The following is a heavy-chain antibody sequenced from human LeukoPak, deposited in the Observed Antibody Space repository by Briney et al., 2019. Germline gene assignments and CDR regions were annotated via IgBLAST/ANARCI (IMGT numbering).Heavy chain of an antibody. V-gene: IGHV3-33*01. J-gene: IGHJ6*02. CDR3: ARDDMGATNYYYYGMDV. D-gene: IGHD1-26*01. Sequence: PGGSLRLSCAASGFTFSSYGMHWVRQAPGKGLEWVAVIWYDGSNKYYADSVKGRFTISRDNSKNTLYLQINSLRAEDTAVYYCARDDMGATNYYYYGMDVWGQGTTVTVSS. CDR2: IWYDGSNK. CDR1: GFTFSSYG.